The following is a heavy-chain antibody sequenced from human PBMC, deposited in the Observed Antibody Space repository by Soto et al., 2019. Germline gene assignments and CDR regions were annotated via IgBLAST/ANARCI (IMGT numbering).Heavy chain of an antibody. CDR2: IYWDEDK. CDR3: AHRPRGYAYYFDY. J-gene: IGHJ4*02. Sequence: QITLKESGPPLVKPTQTLTLTCTFSGFSLSTRGVAVGWFRQPPGKALEWLALIYWDEDKWYSPSLKSRLTITDDTSKNQVVPTITNMDPVDTATYYCAHRPRGYAYYFDYWGQGTLVTVSS. CDR1: GFSLSTRGVA. V-gene: IGHV2-5*02. D-gene: IGHD5-12*01.